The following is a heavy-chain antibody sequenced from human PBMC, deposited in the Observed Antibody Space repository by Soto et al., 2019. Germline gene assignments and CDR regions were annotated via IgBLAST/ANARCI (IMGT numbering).Heavy chain of an antibody. D-gene: IGHD3-10*01. CDR2: IYYSGRT. Sequence: RQPPGKVLEWIGYIYYSGRTYYNPSLKSRVTISVDTSKNQLSLKLSSVTAADTAVYYCARAVWFGETTAYGMDVWGQGTTVTVSS. CDR3: ARAVWFGETTAYGMDV. J-gene: IGHJ6*02. V-gene: IGHV4-30-4*01.